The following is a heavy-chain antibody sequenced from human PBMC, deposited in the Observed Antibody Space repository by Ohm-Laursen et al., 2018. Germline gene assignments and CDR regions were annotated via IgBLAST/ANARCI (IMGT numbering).Heavy chain of an antibody. V-gene: IGHV4-59*08. D-gene: IGHD2-21*02. CDR2: VYYTGST. CDR3: ARRVATKPKYCFDY. Sequence: TLSLTCAVSGGSIDSYYWACIRQSPGKGLEWIGYVYYTGSTKYNPSLESRVTISEDTSKNKFSLEMSSGTAADTAVYYCARRVATKPKYCFDYWGQGTLVTVSS. CDR1: GGSIDSYY. J-gene: IGHJ4*02.